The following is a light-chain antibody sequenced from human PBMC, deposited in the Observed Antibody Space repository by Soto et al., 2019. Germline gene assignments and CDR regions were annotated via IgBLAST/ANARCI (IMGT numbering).Light chain of an antibody. V-gene: IGKV3-15*01. CDR1: QSVSSK. CDR3: QHRSNWLSLT. Sequence: EIVMTQSPATLSVSPGEGATLSCRASQSVSSKLAWYQQKPGQAPRLLIYGASTRATGIPARFSGSGSGTEFTLTISSLQPEDFAVYYCQHRSNWLSLTFGGGTKVDIK. J-gene: IGKJ4*01. CDR2: GAS.